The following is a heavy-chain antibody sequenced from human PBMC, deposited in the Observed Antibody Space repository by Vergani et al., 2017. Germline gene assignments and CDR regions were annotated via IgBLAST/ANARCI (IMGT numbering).Heavy chain of an antibody. CDR3: VTNGRTFGY. D-gene: IGHD2-8*01. J-gene: IGHJ4*02. Sequence: EVQLVESGGGLVQPGGSLRLSCVVSGFTFSTNWMSWVRQGPGKGLEWVANIKEDGSEKNYVDSVKGRFTISRDNAKKSLYLQMNSLRAEDTALYYCVTNGRTFGYWGQGTLVTVSS. CDR1: GFTFSTNW. CDR2: IKEDGSEK. V-gene: IGHV3-7*03.